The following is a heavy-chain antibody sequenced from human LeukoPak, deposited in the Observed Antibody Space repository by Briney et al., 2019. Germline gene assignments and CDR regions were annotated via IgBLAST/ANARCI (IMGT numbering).Heavy chain of an antibody. Sequence: GGSLRLSCAASGFTFDDYGMSWVRQAPGKGLEWVSGINWNGGSTGYADSVKGRFTISRDNAKKSLYLQMNSLRAEDTALYHCARKSAYSSGWLFDYWGQGTLVTVSS. J-gene: IGHJ4*02. D-gene: IGHD6-19*01. CDR1: GFTFDDYG. CDR3: ARKSAYSSGWLFDY. V-gene: IGHV3-20*01. CDR2: INWNGGST.